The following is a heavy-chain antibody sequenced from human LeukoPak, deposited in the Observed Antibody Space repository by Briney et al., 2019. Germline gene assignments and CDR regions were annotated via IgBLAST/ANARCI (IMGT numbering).Heavy chain of an antibody. CDR1: GGSISSGGYY. J-gene: IGHJ4*02. D-gene: IGHD3-3*01. CDR2: IYYSGST. Sequence: PSETLSLTCTVSGGSISSGGYYWSWIRQPPGKGLEWIGYIYYSGSTYYNPSLKTRVTISVHTSKNQFSLKLSSVTAADTAVYYCARSDHITIFVVVIAFDCWGQGTLVTVSS. V-gene: IGHV4-30-4*08. CDR3: ARSDHITIFVVVIAFDC.